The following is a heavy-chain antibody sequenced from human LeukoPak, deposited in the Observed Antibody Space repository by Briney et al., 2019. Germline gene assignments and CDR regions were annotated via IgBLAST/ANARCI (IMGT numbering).Heavy chain of an antibody. CDR3: AKPTRGSGSFLIDF. D-gene: IGHD1-26*01. V-gene: IGHV3-33*06. CDR1: GFTFSSYG. J-gene: IGHJ4*02. Sequence: PGGSLRLSCAASGFTFSSYGMHWARQAPGKGLEWVAVIWDDGSSKYYGDSVKGRFTTSRDNSKNTLYLQMNSLRAEDTAVYYCAKPTRGSGSFLIDFWGQGTLVTVSS. CDR2: IWDDGSSK.